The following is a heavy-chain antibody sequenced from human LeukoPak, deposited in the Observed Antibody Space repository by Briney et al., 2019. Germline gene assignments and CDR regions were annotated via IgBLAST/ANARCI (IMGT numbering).Heavy chain of an antibody. CDR1: GFTFSDYY. Sequence: GGSLRLSCAASGFTFSDYYMSWIRQAPGKGPEWVSYISSSGSTIYYADSVKGRFTTSRDNAKNSLYLQMNSLRAEDTAVYYCARVRIAVAGTTADYFDYWGQGTLVTVSS. CDR2: ISSSGSTI. J-gene: IGHJ4*02. V-gene: IGHV3-11*01. D-gene: IGHD6-19*01. CDR3: ARVRIAVAGTTADYFDY.